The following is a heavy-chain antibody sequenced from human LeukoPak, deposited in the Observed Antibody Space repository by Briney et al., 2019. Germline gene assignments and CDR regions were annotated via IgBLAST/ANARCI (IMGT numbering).Heavy chain of an antibody. D-gene: IGHD6-19*01. CDR3: ARVAGYSTGWYHLDF. CDR2: IYTSGST. J-gene: IGHJ4*02. CDR1: GGSISSGSYY. Sequence: PSETLSLTCTVSGGSISSGSYYWSWIRQPAGKGLEWIGRIYTSGSTNYNPSLKSRVTISVDTSKNQFSLKLSSVTAADTAVYYCARVAGYSTGWYHLDFWGQGTLVTVSS. V-gene: IGHV4-61*02.